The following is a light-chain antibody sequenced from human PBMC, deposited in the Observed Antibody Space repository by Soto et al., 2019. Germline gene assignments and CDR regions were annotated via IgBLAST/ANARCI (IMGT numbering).Light chain of an antibody. Sequence: ESVLTQSPGTLSLSPGERATLSCRASQSVSSNYLAWYQQKPGQAPRLLIYGASTGATGIPDRFSGSGSGTDFTLTISRLEPEDSAVYYCQQYGSSPTWTFGQGTKVEIK. J-gene: IGKJ1*01. V-gene: IGKV3-20*01. CDR2: GAS. CDR3: QQYGSSPTWT. CDR1: QSVSSNY.